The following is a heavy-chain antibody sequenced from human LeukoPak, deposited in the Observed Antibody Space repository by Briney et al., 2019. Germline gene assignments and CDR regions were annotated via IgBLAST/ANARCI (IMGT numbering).Heavy chain of an antibody. CDR3: VGHSDY. J-gene: IGHJ4*02. CDR1: GFTFDDYA. Sequence: GGSLRLSCAASGFTFDDYAMHWVRQVPGKGLEWVSGISWNSGTIGYADSVKGRFTISRDNAKNSLYLQMNSLRAEDTAVYYCVGHSDYWGQGTLVTVSS. V-gene: IGHV3-9*01. D-gene: IGHD3-16*01. CDR2: ISWNSGTI.